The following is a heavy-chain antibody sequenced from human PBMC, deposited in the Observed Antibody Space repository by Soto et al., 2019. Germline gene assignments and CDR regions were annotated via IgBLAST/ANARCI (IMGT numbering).Heavy chain of an antibody. CDR3: AKDLVSRYDNLTDYPRCDY. Sequence: EVQLLESGGGLVQPVGSLRLSCAASGFTFSSYAMSWVRQAPGKGLEWVSGFSGSGGSTYYADSVKGRFTISIDNSKNPLCLQMNALRVEYTAIYHCAKDLVSRYDNLTDYPRCDYCGQGTLVTVSS. D-gene: IGHD3-9*01. CDR1: GFTFSSYA. V-gene: IGHV3-23*01. CDR2: FSGSGGST. J-gene: IGHJ4*02.